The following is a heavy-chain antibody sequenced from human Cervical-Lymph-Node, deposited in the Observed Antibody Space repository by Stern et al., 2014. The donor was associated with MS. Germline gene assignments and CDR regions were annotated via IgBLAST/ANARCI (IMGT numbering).Heavy chain of an antibody. Sequence: QLVQSGGGVVQPGRSLSLSCVASGFTFSTYAMHWVRQAPGKWLECVAFVSYDGTQRNSTDSVKARFTISRDNSKNTLYLHMNSLRDEDTAVYFCARGGRGVGLEYWGQGALVTVSS. D-gene: IGHD3-10*01. V-gene: IGHV3-30-3*01. CDR1: GFTFSTYA. CDR2: VSYDGTQR. J-gene: IGHJ4*02. CDR3: ARGGRGVGLEY.